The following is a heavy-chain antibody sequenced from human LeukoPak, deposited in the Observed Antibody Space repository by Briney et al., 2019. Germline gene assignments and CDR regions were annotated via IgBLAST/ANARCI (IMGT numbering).Heavy chain of an antibody. Sequence: SETLSLTCTVSGGSISSYYWSWIRQPPGKGLEWIGCISYSGSTNYNPSLRSRVTMSLDTSKNQFSLTLSSVTAVDTAVYFCATRRVGATFDYWGQGTPVTVSS. CDR2: ISYSGST. J-gene: IGHJ4*02. CDR1: GGSISSYY. CDR3: ATRRVGATFDY. V-gene: IGHV4-59*01. D-gene: IGHD1-26*01.